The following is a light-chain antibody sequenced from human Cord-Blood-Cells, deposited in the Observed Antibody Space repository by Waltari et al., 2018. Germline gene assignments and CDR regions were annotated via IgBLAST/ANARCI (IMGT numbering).Light chain of an antibody. J-gene: IGLJ1*01. CDR1: SSDVGGYNY. V-gene: IGLV2-14*01. CDR2: GVS. Sequence: QSALTQPASVSGSPGQSITISCTGTSSDVGGYNYVSWYQQHPGKAPKLMIYGVSKKPSGVSNRFSGSKSGNTASLTISGLQAEDEADYYCSSYTSSSTSFGTGTKVTVL. CDR3: SSYTSSSTS.